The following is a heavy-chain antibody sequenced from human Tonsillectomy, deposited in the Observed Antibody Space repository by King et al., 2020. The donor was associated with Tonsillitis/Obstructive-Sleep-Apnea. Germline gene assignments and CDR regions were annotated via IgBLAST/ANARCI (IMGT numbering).Heavy chain of an antibody. CDR3: TKVWPYYVLGNN. CDR2: IKSKTDGGTT. CDR1: GFTFSNAW. J-gene: IGHJ4*02. Sequence: DVQLVESGGGLVKPGGSLRLSCAASGFTFSNAWMSWVRQAPGKGLEWVGRIKSKTDGGTTDYAAPVKGRFTISRDDSKNTLYLQMNSLKTEDTAVYYCTKVWPYYVLGNNGGRETLVTASS. V-gene: IGHV3-15*01. D-gene: IGHD3-16*01.